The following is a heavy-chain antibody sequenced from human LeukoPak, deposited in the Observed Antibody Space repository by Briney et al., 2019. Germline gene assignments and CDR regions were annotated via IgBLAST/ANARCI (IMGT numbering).Heavy chain of an antibody. D-gene: IGHD2-21*02. J-gene: IGHJ4*02. V-gene: IGHV3-7*01. CDR1: GFTFSSYA. CDR2: IKQDGSEK. CDR3: AREVSALKYYFDY. Sequence: SGGSLRLSCAASGFTFSSYAMTWVRQAPGKGLEWVANIKQDGSEKYYVDSVKGRFTISRDNAKNSLYLQMNSLRAEDTAVYYCAREVSALKYYFDYWGQGTLVTVSS.